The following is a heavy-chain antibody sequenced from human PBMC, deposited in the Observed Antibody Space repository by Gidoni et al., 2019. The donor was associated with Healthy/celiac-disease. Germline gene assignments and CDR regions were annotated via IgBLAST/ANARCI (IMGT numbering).Heavy chain of an antibody. D-gene: IGHD3-10*01. J-gene: IGHJ4*02. Sequence: QVQLVQSGAEVKKPGASVKASCKVSGYTLTELSMHWVRQAPGKGLEWMGGFDPEDGETIYAQKFQGRVTMTEDTSTDTAYMELSSLRSEDTAVYYCATAGGMVRGVKRYYFDYWGQGTLVTVSS. V-gene: IGHV1-24*01. CDR3: ATAGGMVRGVKRYYFDY. CDR2: FDPEDGET. CDR1: GYTLTELS.